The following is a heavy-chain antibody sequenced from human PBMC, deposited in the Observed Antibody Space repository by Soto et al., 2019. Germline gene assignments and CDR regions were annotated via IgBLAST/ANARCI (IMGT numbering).Heavy chain of an antibody. V-gene: IGHV4-31*03. CDR1: GGSISSGGYY. J-gene: IGHJ4*02. Sequence: QVQLQESGPGLVKPSQTLSLTCTVSGGSISSGGYYWSWIRQHPGKGLEWIGYIYYSGSTYYNPSLKSRVTISVDASKNQIALKLSSVTAADTAVYYCAGGDYVWRSYGAVNYWGQGTLVTVSS. D-gene: IGHD3-16*01. CDR3: AGGDYVWRSYGAVNY. CDR2: IYYSGST.